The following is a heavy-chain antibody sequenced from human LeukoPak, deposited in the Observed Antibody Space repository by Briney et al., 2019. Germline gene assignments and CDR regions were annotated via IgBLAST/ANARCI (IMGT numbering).Heavy chain of an antibody. CDR1: GGSISSYY. Sequence: PSETLSLTCTVSGGSISSYYWSWLRQPAGKGLEWIGRIYTSGSTNYNPSLKSRVTISVDKSKNQFSLKLSSVTAADTAVYYCARDGRYSSGRFDYWGQGTLVTVSS. J-gene: IGHJ4*02. CDR2: IYTSGST. D-gene: IGHD6-19*01. CDR3: ARDGRYSSGRFDY. V-gene: IGHV4-4*07.